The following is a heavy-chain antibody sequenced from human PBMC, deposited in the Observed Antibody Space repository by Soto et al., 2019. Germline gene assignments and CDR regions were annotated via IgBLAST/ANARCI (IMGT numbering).Heavy chain of an antibody. CDR1: GFTFDDYA. D-gene: IGHD3-10*01. CDR2: ISWNSGSI. Sequence: GGSLRLSCAASGFTFDDYAMHWVRQAPGKGLEWVSGISWNSGSIGYADSVKGRFTISRDNAKNSLYLQMNSLRAEDTALYYCAKDYYGSGSYYTLFDYWGQGTLVTVSS. J-gene: IGHJ4*02. V-gene: IGHV3-9*01. CDR3: AKDYYGSGSYYTLFDY.